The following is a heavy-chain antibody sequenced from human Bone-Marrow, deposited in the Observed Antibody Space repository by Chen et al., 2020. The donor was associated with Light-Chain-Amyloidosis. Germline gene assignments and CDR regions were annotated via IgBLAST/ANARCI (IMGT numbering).Heavy chain of an antibody. J-gene: IGHJ2*01. V-gene: IGHV3-23*01. D-gene: IGHD3-3*02. CDR1: EFNFNNDA. CDR3: ARGHLNNFDL. Sequence: EVQLLESGGGLVQRGGSLRRSCAASEFNFNNDAMSWVRQAPGKGLEWVSGINSSGGSTYYIDSVKGRFTISRDNSKNTLYLQMNSLRADDTAVYFCARGHLNNFDLWGRGTLVTVSA. CDR2: INSSGGST.